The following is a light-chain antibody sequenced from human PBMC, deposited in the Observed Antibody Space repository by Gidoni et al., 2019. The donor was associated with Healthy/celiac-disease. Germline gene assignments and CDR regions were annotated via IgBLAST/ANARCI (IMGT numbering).Light chain of an antibody. CDR2: EAS. CDR1: QDISNY. Sequence: DIQMTQSPSSLSASVGDRVTITCQASQDISNYLNWCQQKPGKAPKLLSYEASNLESGVPSRFSGSGSGTDFTFTISSLQPEDIATYYCQQYDNLPYTFXQXTKLEIK. J-gene: IGKJ2*01. CDR3: QQYDNLPYT. V-gene: IGKV1-33*01.